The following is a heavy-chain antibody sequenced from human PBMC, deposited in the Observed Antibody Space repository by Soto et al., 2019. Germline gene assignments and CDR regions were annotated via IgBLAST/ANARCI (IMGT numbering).Heavy chain of an antibody. CDR3: ARGGYHSRMAV. CDR2: ISYDGSNK. CDR1: GFTFSGYG. D-gene: IGHD3-16*02. J-gene: IGHJ6*02. Sequence: GGSRRLSCAASGFTFSGYGMHWARQAPGKGLEWVAVISYDGSNKYYADSVKGRFTISRDNSKNTLFLQWNSLRAEDTAVYYCARGGYHSRMAVWAQGSTVPVS. V-gene: IGHV3-30*03.